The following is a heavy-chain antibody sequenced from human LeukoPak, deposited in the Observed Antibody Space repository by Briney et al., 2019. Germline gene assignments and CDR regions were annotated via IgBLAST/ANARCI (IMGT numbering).Heavy chain of an antibody. CDR3: ASFIAAAGTGWFDP. Sequence: SETLSLTCTVSGGSISSYYWSWIRQPPGKGLEWIGYIYYSGSTYYNPSLKSRVTISVDTSKNQFSLKLSSVTAADTAVYYCASFIAAAGTGWFDPWGQGTLVTVSS. J-gene: IGHJ5*02. D-gene: IGHD6-13*01. V-gene: IGHV4-59*12. CDR2: IYYSGST. CDR1: GGSISSYY.